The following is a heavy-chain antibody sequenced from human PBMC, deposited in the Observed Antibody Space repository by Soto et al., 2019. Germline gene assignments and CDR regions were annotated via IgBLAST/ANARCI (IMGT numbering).Heavy chain of an antibody. J-gene: IGHJ4*02. Sequence: QVQLQESGPGLVKPSKTLSLTCTVSGGSISSGGYYWSWIRQHPGKGLEWIGYIYYSGSTYYNPSLKSRVTISVDTSKNQFSLKLSSVTAADTAVYYCARRARGFGEFPFDYWGQGTLVTVSS. CDR3: ARRARGFGEFPFDY. CDR1: GGSISSGGYY. D-gene: IGHD3-10*01. CDR2: IYYSGST. V-gene: IGHV4-31*03.